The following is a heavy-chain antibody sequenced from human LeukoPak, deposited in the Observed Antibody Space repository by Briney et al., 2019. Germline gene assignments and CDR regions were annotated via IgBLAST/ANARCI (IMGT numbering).Heavy chain of an antibody. J-gene: IGHJ4*02. CDR3: AKDTDYYDSSGYYYFDY. CDR1: GFTFSSYG. CDR2: ISYDGSNK. Sequence: GGSLRLSCAASGFTFSSYGMHWVRQAPGKGLEWVAVISYDGSNKYYADSVKGRFTISRDNSKNALYLQMNSLRAEDTAVYYCAKDTDYYDSSGYYYFDYWGQGTLVTVSS. D-gene: IGHD3-22*01. V-gene: IGHV3-30*18.